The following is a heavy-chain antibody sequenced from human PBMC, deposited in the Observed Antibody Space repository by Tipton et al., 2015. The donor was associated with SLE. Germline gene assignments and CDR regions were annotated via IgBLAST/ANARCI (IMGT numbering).Heavy chain of an antibody. J-gene: IGHJ3*01. CDR1: GFTFSSFE. CDR2: ISSSGNII. D-gene: IGHD3-3*02. V-gene: IGHV3-48*03. Sequence: SLRLSCVASGFTFSSFEMHWVRQVPGEGLEWVSYISSSGNIIYYVDSVKGRFTISRDNARKSLYLEMNGLRAGDTALYYCVAGVHLWGNAFGFWGQGTHVIVSS. CDR3: VAGVHLWGNAFGF.